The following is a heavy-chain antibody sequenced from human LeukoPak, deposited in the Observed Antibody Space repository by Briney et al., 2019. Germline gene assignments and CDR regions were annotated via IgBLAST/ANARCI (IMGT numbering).Heavy chain of an antibody. Sequence: AETLSLTCTVSGGPNSRGSYYCSWIRQPAGKGLEWIVWMCSSGIPNYHPSLTSHVIISLDKSNNQFSMELTYVTGADTAFYYCARGAFDIWGQGTMVTVSS. CDR1: GGPNSRGSYY. CDR2: MCSSGIP. V-gene: IGHV4-61*10. CDR3: ARGAFDI. J-gene: IGHJ3*02.